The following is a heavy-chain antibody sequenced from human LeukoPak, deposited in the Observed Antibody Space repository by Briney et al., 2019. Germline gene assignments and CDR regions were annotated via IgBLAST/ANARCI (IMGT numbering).Heavy chain of an antibody. CDR3: ARGHDYFDY. CDR1: GGSIISSTYY. Sequence: SETLSLTCTVSGGSIISSTYYWGWIRQPPGTGLEWIGSIYYSGSTYYNPSLKSRVTISVDTSKNQFSLNLSSVTAANTAVFYCARGHDYFDYWGQGTLVTVSS. CDR2: IYYSGST. V-gene: IGHV4-39*01. J-gene: IGHJ4*02.